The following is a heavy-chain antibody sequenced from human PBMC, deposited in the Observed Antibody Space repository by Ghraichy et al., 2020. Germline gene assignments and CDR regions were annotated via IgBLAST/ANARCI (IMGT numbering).Heavy chain of an antibody. CDR2: IYYSGST. D-gene: IGHD2-2*01. CDR3: ASDQVVPAAISSDWYYFDY. Sequence: SQTLSLTCTVSGGSISSSSYYWGWIRQPPGKGLEWIGSIYYSGSTYYNPSLKSRVTISVDTSKNQFSLKLSSVTAADTAVYYCASDQVVPAAISSDWYYFDYWGQGTLVTVSS. CDR1: GGSISSSSYY. J-gene: IGHJ4*02. V-gene: IGHV4-39*01.